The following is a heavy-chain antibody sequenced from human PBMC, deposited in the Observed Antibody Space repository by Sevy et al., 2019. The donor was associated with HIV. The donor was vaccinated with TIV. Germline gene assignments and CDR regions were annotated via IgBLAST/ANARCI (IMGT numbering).Heavy chain of an antibody. V-gene: IGHV3-48*01. CDR1: GFTFSSFS. J-gene: IGHJ6*02. Sequence: GGSLRLSCSASGFTFSSFSMNWVRQAPGKGPEWISYISTRSSAIYYADSMKGRFTISRDNSKNSLYLQMNSLRAEDTAVYYCARESASGTPGGVYYYYYNMDVWGQGTTVTVSS. CDR3: ARESASGTPGGVYYYYYNMDV. D-gene: IGHD6-13*01. CDR2: ISTRSSAI.